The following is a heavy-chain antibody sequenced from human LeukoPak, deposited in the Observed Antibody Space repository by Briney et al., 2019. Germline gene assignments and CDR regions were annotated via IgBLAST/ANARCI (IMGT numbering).Heavy chain of an antibody. J-gene: IGHJ4*02. D-gene: IGHD3-22*01. CDR1: GGSISSYY. CDR3: ARVRHYYDSSGYYYPYFDY. Sequence: SETLSLTCTVSGGSISSYYWSWIRQPPGKGLEWIGYIYYSGSTNYNPSLKSRVTMSVDTSKNQFSLKLSSVTAADTAVYYCARVRHYYDSSGYYYPYFDYWGQGTLVTVSS. V-gene: IGHV4-59*12. CDR2: IYYSGST.